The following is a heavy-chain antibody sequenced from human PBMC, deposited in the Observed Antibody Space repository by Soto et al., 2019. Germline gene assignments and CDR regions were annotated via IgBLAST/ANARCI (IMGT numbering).Heavy chain of an antibody. CDR2: MNPNSGAT. D-gene: IGHD2-2*01. V-gene: IGHV1-2*02. CDR3: ARGYPVVGLDY. J-gene: IGHJ4*02. Sequence: RASVKVSFKASGYTLTVYYMHWVRQAPGQGLEWMGWMNPNSGATNYAVEFQGRVTMTRDTSISTASMELTNLRSDDTAVIFCARGYPVVGLDYWGQGTLVTVSS. CDR1: GYTLTVYY.